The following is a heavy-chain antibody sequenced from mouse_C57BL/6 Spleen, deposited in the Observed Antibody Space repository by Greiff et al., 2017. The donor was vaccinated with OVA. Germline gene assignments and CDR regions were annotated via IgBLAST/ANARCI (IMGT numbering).Heavy chain of an antibody. D-gene: IGHD2-4*01. CDR2: IYPGSGST. Sequence: QVQLQQPGAELVKPGASVKMSCKASGYTFTSYWITWVKQRPGQGLEWIGDIYPGSGSTNYNEKFKSKATLTVDTSSSTAYMQLSSLTSEDSAVYYCARGDYDDGSMDYWGQGTSVTVSS. CDR1: GYTFTSYW. CDR3: ARGDYDDGSMDY. J-gene: IGHJ4*01. V-gene: IGHV1-55*01.